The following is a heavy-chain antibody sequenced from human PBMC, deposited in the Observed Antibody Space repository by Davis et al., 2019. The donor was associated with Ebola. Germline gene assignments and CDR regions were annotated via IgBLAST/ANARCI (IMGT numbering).Heavy chain of an antibody. D-gene: IGHD1-26*01. V-gene: IGHV1-8*03. CDR3: ARGRAGATGWFDP. CDR2: MNPNSGNT. J-gene: IGHJ5*02. Sequence: ASVKVSCKASGYTFTSYDINWVRQAAGQGLEWMGWMNPNSGNTGYAQKFQGRVTITRNTSISTAYMELSSLRSEDTAVYYCARGRAGATGWFDPWGQGTLVTVSS. CDR1: GYTFTSYD.